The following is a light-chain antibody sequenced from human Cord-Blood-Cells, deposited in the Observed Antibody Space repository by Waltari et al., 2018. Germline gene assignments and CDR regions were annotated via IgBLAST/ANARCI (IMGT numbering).Light chain of an antibody. CDR2: DVS. CDR3: CSYAGSWV. V-gene: IGLV2-11*01. Sequence: QSALTQTRPVSGSPGQSVTISCTGTSSDVGGYNYVSWYQQHPGNAPKRMIYDVSNRPSGVPDRFSGSKSGNPASLTISGLQAEDEADYYCCSYAGSWVFGGGTKLTVL. CDR1: SSDVGGYNY. J-gene: IGLJ3*02.